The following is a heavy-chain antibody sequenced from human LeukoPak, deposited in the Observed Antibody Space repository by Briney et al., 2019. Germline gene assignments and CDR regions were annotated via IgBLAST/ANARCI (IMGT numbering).Heavy chain of an antibody. CDR2: INHTGST. Sequence: PSETLSLTCAVYGGSFSGYYWSWIRQPPGKGLEWIGEINHTGSTNYNPSLKSRVTISVDTSKNQFSLKLSSVTAADTAVYYCARDHTVYGDYPFDYWGQGTLVTVSS. V-gene: IGHV4-34*01. D-gene: IGHD4-17*01. CDR1: GGSFSGYY. CDR3: ARDHTVYGDYPFDY. J-gene: IGHJ4*02.